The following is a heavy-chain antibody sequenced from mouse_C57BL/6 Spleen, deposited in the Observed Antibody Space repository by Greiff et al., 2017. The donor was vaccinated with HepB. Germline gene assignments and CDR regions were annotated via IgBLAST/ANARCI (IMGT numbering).Heavy chain of an antibody. V-gene: IGHV1-61*01. Sequence: QVQLQQPGAELVRPGSSVKLSCKASGYTFTSYWMDWVKQRPGQGLEWIGNIYPSDSETHYNQKFKDKATLTVDKSSSTAYMQLSSLTSEDSAVYYCASYGYDGYFDVWGTGTTVTVSS. CDR1: GYTFTSYW. J-gene: IGHJ1*03. D-gene: IGHD2-2*01. CDR3: ASYGYDGYFDV. CDR2: IYPSDSET.